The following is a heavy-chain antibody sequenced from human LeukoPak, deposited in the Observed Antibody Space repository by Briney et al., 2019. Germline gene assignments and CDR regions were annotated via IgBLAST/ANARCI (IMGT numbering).Heavy chain of an antibody. J-gene: IGHJ5*02. V-gene: IGHV3-73*01. Sequence: GGSLRLSCVASGFTFSGSAVHWVRQSSGKGLEWVGHIDKKDNLYATAYAESVKGRFTISRDDSKDTAFLHMDSLKTGDTALYYCTRDRGTYNWFDPWGQGTLVTVSS. CDR1: GFTFSGSA. CDR3: TRDRGTYNWFDP. D-gene: IGHD2-15*01. CDR2: IDKKDNLYAT.